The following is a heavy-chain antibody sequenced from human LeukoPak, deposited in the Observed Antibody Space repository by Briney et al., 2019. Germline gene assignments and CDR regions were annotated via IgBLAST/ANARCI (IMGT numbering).Heavy chain of an antibody. J-gene: IGHJ4*02. CDR1: GVSISSYR. Sequence: SETLSLTCTVSGVSISSYRWSWIRQSPGKGLEWIGYINNSGSTNSNPSLKSRVTISVDTSKNQFSLKLTSVTAADTAVYYCARLEQWLVRGDYWGKGTLVTVSS. V-gene: IGHV4-59*12. CDR3: ARLEQWLVRGDY. CDR2: INNSGST. D-gene: IGHD6-19*01.